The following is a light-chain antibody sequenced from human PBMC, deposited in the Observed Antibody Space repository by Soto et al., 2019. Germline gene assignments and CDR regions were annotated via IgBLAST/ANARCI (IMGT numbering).Light chain of an antibody. CDR3: QQRSNWPWT. CDR1: QSVSGL. CDR2: AAS. Sequence: EIVLTQSPATLYSSPGEGATLSCGASQSVSGLLAWYQQKPGQAPRLLIYAASNRATGIPARVSGSGSGTDFTLTISRLEPADFAVYYCQQRSNWPWTFGQGTKV. V-gene: IGKV3-11*01. J-gene: IGKJ1*01.